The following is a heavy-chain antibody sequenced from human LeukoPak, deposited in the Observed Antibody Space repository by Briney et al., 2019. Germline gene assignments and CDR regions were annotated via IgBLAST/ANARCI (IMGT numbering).Heavy chain of an antibody. J-gene: IGHJ4*02. CDR1: GGSFSGYY. V-gene: IGHV4-34*01. CDR2: INHSGST. D-gene: IGHD6-19*01. Sequence: SETLSLTCAVYGGSFSGYYWSWIRQPPGKGLEWRGEINHSGSTNYNPSLKSRVTISVDTSKNQFSLKLSSVTAADTAVYYCARVSSGWGYYFDYWGQGTLVTVSS. CDR3: ARVSSGWGYYFDY.